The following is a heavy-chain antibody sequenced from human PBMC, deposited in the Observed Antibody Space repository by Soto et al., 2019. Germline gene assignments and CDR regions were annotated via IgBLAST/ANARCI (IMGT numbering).Heavy chain of an antibody. Sequence: QVQLQESGPGLVKPSETLSLTCTVSGGSISSYYWSWIRQPAGKGLEWIGRIYTSGSTNYNPSLKSRVTMSVDTSKNQFSLKLSSVTAADTAVYYCARDNIVVVTARRGGNWFDPWGQGTLVTVSS. CDR1: GGSISSYY. V-gene: IGHV4-4*07. CDR2: IYTSGST. J-gene: IGHJ5*02. CDR3: ARDNIVVVTARRGGNWFDP. D-gene: IGHD2-21*02.